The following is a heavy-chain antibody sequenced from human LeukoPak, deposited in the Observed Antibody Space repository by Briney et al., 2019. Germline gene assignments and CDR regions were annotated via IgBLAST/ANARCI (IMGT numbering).Heavy chain of an antibody. CDR3: ARDEGSSSTFDY. CDR2: ISYDGSNK. Sequence: GGSLRLSCAASGFTFSSYAMHWVRQAPGKGLEWVAVISYDGSNKYYTDSVKGRFTISRDNSKNTLYLQMNSLRAEDTAVYYCARDEGSSSTFDYWGQGTLVTVSS. V-gene: IGHV3-30*10. J-gene: IGHJ4*02. D-gene: IGHD6-13*01. CDR1: GFTFSSYA.